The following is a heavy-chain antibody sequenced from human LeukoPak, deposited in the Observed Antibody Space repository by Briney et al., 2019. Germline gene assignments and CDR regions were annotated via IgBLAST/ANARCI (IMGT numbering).Heavy chain of an antibody. V-gene: IGHV3-23*01. Sequence: GGSLRLSCAASGFTFSSYAMSWVRQAPGKGLEWVSAISGSGGSTYYADSVKGRFTISRDNSKNTLYLQMNSLRAEDTAVYYCAKALYSSGWYEGIDYWGQGTLVTVSS. CDR2: ISGSGGST. J-gene: IGHJ4*02. D-gene: IGHD6-19*01. CDR1: GFTFSSYA. CDR3: AKALYSSGWYEGIDY.